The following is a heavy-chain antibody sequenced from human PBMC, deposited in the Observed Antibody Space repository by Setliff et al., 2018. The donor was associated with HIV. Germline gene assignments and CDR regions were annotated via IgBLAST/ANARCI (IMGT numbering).Heavy chain of an antibody. J-gene: IGHJ4*02. CDR2: IYHSGSA. V-gene: IGHV4-38-2*01. CDR3: AISNFWSGYSTSPPDYFDY. D-gene: IGHD3-3*01. Sequence: PSETLSLTCSVFRHSISNGYYWGWIRQPPGKGLEWIGSIYHSGSAYYNPSLESRVTILVDTSKNHFSLNLSSVTAADTAVYYCAISNFWSGYSTSPPDYFDYWGQGMLVTVS. CDR1: RHSISNGYY.